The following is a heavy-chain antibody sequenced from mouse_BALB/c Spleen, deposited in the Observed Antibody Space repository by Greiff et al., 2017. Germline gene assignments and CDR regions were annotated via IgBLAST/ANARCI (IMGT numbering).Heavy chain of an antibody. CDR1: GYTFTDYY. CDR3: ARGVYYGSSWGFAY. CDR2: IYPGSGNT. V-gene: IGHV1-81*01. Sequence: QVQLQQSGAELARPGASVKLSCKASGYTFTDYYINWVKQRTGQGLEWIGEIYPGSGNTYYNEKFKGKATLTADKSSSTAYMELRSLTSEDTAVYYCARGVYYGSSWGFAYWGQGTLVTVSA. J-gene: IGHJ3*01. D-gene: IGHD1-1*01.